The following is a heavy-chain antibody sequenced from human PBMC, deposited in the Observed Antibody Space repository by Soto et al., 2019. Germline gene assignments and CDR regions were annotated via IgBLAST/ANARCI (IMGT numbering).Heavy chain of an antibody. CDR3: TTESTGDKGDDAFDL. D-gene: IGHD7-27*01. V-gene: IGHV3-15*01. CDR1: GFTFSNAW. Sequence: EVQLVESGGGLVKPGGSLRLSCAASGFTFSNAWMSWVRQAPGKGLEWVGRIKSKTDGGTTDYAAPVKGRFTISRDDSKNTLYLQMNSLKTEDTAVYYCTTESTGDKGDDAFDLWGQGTMVTVSS. CDR2: IKSKTDGGTT. J-gene: IGHJ3*01.